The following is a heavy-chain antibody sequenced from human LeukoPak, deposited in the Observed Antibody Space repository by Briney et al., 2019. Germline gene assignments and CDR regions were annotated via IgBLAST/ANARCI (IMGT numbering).Heavy chain of an antibody. J-gene: IGHJ3*02. CDR2: INPNSGGT. Sequence: ASVKVSCKASGYTFTGYYMHWVRQAPGQGLEWMGWINPNSGGTNYAQKFQGRVTMTRDTSISTAYMELSRLRSDDTAVYYCARDPAEYYDYVWGSYENGFDIWGQGTMVTVSS. V-gene: IGHV1-2*02. D-gene: IGHD3-16*01. CDR1: GYTFTGYY. CDR3: ARDPAEYYDYVWGSYENGFDI.